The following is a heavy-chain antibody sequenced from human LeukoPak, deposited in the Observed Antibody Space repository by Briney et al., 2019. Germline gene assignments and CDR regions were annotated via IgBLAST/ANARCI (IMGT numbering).Heavy chain of an antibody. Sequence: GASVKVSCKASGYTFTGYYMHWVRQAPGQGLEWMGWINPNSGGTNYAQKFQGRVTMTRDTSISTAYMELSRLRSDDTAVYYCAINPDSSGGGSDWYFDLWGRGTLVTVSS. CDR1: GYTFTGYY. J-gene: IGHJ2*01. D-gene: IGHD3-22*01. CDR2: INPNSGGT. V-gene: IGHV1-2*02. CDR3: AINPDSSGGGSDWYFDL.